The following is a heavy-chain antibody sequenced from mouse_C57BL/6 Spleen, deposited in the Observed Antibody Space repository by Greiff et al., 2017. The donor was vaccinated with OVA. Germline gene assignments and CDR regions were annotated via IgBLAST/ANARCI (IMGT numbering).Heavy chain of an antibody. CDR3: ARRANWAPFDY. CDR1: GYTFTSYD. J-gene: IGHJ2*01. CDR2: IYPRDGST. V-gene: IGHV1-85*01. D-gene: IGHD4-1*01. Sequence: VKLQESGPELVKPGASVKLSCKASGYTFTSYDINWVKQRPGQGLEWIGWIYPRDGSTKYNEKFKGKATLTVDTSSSTAYMELHSLTSEDSAVYFCARRANWAPFDYWGQGTTLTVSS.